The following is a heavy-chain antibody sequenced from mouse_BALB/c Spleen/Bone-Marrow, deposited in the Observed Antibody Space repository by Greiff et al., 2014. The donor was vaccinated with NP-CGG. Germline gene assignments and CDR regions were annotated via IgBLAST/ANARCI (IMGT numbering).Heavy chain of an antibody. V-gene: IGHV5-12-1*01. J-gene: IGHJ4*01. CDR3: TRHGGYYPYYYAMDY. Sequence: EVQLQQSGGGLAKPGGSLKLSCAASGFAFSSYDMSWVRQTPEKRLEWVAYISHGGGTTYYSDTVKGRFTISRDNAKNTLYLQMSSLKSEDTAIYYCTRHGGYYPYYYAMDYWGQGTSVTVSS. CDR2: ISHGGGTT. CDR1: GFAFSSYD. D-gene: IGHD2-3*01.